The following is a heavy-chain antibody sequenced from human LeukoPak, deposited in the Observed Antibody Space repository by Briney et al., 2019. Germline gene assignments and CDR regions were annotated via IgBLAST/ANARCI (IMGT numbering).Heavy chain of an antibody. CDR3: ARDVRGSGSSSYY. CDR2: INEDGSEK. Sequence: GGSLRLSCAASGFTFSSYWMSWVRQAPGKGLEWVANINEDGSEKYYVDSVKGRFTISRDNAKNSLYLQMNSLRAEDTAMYYCARDVRGSGSSSYYWGQGTLVTVSS. CDR1: GFTFSSYW. D-gene: IGHD3-10*01. J-gene: IGHJ4*02. V-gene: IGHV3-7*01.